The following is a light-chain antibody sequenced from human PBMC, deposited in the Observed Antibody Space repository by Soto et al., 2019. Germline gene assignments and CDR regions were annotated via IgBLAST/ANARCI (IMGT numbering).Light chain of an antibody. J-gene: IGKJ1*01. CDR3: QQYDDCPS. CDR1: ENVNSK. Sequence: EIVMTQSPATLSVSPGERATLSCRASENVNSKVAWWYQQKPGQTPRLLIFGAYTRASGIPGRFSGSGSGTEFTLTISCLQSEDFAVYYCQQYDDCPSFGQGTKVE. CDR2: GAY. V-gene: IGKV3-15*01.